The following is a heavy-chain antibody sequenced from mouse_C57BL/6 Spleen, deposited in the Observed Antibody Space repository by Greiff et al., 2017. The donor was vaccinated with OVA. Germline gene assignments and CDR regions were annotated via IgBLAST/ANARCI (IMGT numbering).Heavy chain of an antibody. CDR2: IYPRSGNT. CDR3: ARFTTVVATDDYAMDY. J-gene: IGHJ4*01. CDR1: GYTFTSYG. Sequence: VQLQQSGAELAGPGASVKLSCKASGYTFTSYGISWVKQRTGQGLEWIGEIYPRSGNTYYNEKFKGKATLTADKSSSTAYMELRSLTSEDSAVYFCARFTTVVATDDYAMDYWGQGTSVTVSS. D-gene: IGHD1-1*01. V-gene: IGHV1-81*01.